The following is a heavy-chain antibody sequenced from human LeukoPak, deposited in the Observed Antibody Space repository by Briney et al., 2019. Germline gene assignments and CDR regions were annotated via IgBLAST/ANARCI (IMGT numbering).Heavy chain of an antibody. CDR3: ARLSIAAAGTGRDNDY. CDR1: GGSISSSSYY. V-gene: IGHV4-39*07. Sequence: SETLSLTCTVSGGSISSSSYYWGWIRQPPGKGLEWIGSIYYSGSTYYNPSLKSRVTISVDTSKNQFSLKLSSVTAADTAVYYCARLSIAAAGTGRDNDYWGQGTLVTVSS. D-gene: IGHD6-13*01. CDR2: IYYSGST. J-gene: IGHJ4*02.